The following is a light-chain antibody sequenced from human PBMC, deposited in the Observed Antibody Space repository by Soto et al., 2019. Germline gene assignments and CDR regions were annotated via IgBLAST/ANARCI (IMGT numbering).Light chain of an antibody. Sequence: QSALTQPASVSGSLGQSITISCTGTSSDVGGYNYVSWYQQHPGKAPKLIIFEVSNRPSGVSNRFSGSKSANTASLTISGLQAEDEAFYYCSSYTSSNTPVFGGGTKLTVL. CDR1: SSDVGGYNY. CDR2: EVS. CDR3: SSYTSSNTPV. V-gene: IGLV2-14*01. J-gene: IGLJ3*02.